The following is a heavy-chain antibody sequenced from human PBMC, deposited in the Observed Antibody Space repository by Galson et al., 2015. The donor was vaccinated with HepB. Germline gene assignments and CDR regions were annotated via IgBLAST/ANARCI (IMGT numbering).Heavy chain of an antibody. Sequence: SLRLSCAASGFTFSSYAMSWVRQAPGKGLEWVSAISGSGGSTYYAGSVKGRFTISRDNSKNTLYLQMNSLRAEDTAVYYCAKDLGRAGSSYGDYFDYWGQGTLVTVSS. V-gene: IGHV3-23*01. J-gene: IGHJ4*02. CDR2: ISGSGGST. CDR3: AKDLGRAGSSYGDYFDY. CDR1: GFTFSSYA. D-gene: IGHD4-17*01.